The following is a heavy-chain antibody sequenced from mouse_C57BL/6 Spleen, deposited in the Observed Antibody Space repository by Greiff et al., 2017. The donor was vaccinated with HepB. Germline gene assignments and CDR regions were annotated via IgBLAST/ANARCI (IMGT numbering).Heavy chain of an antibody. D-gene: IGHD4-1*01. CDR3: ARETGTRYFDV. Sequence: EVKLVESGGGLVQSGRSLRLSCATSGFTFSDFYMEWVRQAPGKGLEWIAASRNKANDYTTEYSASVKGRFIVSRDTSQSILYLQMNALRAEYTAIYYCARETGTRYFDVWGTGTTATVSS. CDR1: GFTFSDFY. J-gene: IGHJ1*03. CDR2: SRNKANDYTT. V-gene: IGHV7-1*01.